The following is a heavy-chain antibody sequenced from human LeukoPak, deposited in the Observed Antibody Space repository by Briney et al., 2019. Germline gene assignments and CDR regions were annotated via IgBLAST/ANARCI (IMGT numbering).Heavy chain of an antibody. V-gene: IGHV4-59*12. CDR2: IYHDGST. CDR3: ARGETYSSGLPYFHY. CDR1: GGSISTYF. D-gene: IGHD6-19*01. J-gene: IGHJ4*02. Sequence: SETLSFSCTFSGGSISTYFRSWIRQPPGKGLEWIGYIYHDGSTNYNPSLNRRVAISVNTSQNEFSLKLTSETAADTAVYYCARGETYSSGLPYFHYWGQGTLVTVSS.